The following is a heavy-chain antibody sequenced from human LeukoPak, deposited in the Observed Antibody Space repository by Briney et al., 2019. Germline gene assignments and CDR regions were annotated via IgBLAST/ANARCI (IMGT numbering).Heavy chain of an antibody. CDR1: GFTLSTFA. J-gene: IGHJ3*02. CDR3: PREYYYDSSLAFDI. D-gene: IGHD3-22*01. Sequence: PGGSLRLSCAASGFTLSTFAMRWVRRAPGKGLDWVPTIWYDGINKHYADPVKGRFTISRDNSTNTLYLQMNSLRAEDTAVYYCPREYYYDSSLAFDIWGQGTMVTVSS. V-gene: IGHV3-33*08. CDR2: IWYDGINK.